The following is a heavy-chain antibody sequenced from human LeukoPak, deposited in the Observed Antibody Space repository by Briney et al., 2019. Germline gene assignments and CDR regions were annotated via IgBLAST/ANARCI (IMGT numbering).Heavy chain of an antibody. CDR1: GYTLTELS. CDR3: ATGSGYYLGFDY. Sequence: ASVKVPCKVSGYTLTELSMHWVRQAPGKGLEWMGGFDPEDGETIYAQKFQGRVTMTEDTSTDTAYMELSSLRSEDTAVYYCATGSGYYLGFDYWGQGTLVTVSS. V-gene: IGHV1-24*01. D-gene: IGHD5-12*01. J-gene: IGHJ4*02. CDR2: FDPEDGET.